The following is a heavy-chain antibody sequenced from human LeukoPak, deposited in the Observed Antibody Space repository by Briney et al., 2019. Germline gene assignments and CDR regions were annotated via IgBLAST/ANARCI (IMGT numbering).Heavy chain of an antibody. D-gene: IGHD3-10*01. CDR2: IYTSGST. Sequence: PSETLSLTCTVSGGSISLYYWSWLRQPAGKGLEWIGRIYTSGSTNYNPSLKSRVTISVDTSKNQFSLKVSSVTAADTAVYYCARVFDSGSQAYFYYMDVWGKGTTVTIFS. CDR3: ARVFDSGSQAYFYYMDV. CDR1: GGSISLYY. V-gene: IGHV4-4*07. J-gene: IGHJ6*03.